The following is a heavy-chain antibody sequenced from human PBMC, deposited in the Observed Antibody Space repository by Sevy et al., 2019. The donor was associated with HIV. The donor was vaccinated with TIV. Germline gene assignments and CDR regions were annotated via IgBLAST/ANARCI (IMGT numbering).Heavy chain of an antibody. CDR2: IYYSGST. V-gene: IGHV4-59*01. J-gene: IGHJ6*02. CDR1: GGSISSYY. Sequence: SETLSLTCTVSGGSISSYYWSWIRQPPGKGLEWIGYIYYSGSTNYNPPLKSRVTISVDTSKNQFSLKLSSVTAADTAVYYCARLGDYDFWSGYYTVSGGMDVWGQGTTVTVSS. D-gene: IGHD3-3*01. CDR3: ARLGDYDFWSGYYTVSGGMDV.